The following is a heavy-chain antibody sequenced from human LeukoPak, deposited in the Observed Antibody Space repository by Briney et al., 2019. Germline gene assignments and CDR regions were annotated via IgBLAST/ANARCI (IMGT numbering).Heavy chain of an antibody. CDR3: ARVPIGDYYDPYYFDY. D-gene: IGHD3-22*01. CDR2: ISAYNGNT. CDR1: GYTFTSYG. V-gene: IGHV1-18*01. Sequence: GASVKVSCKASGYTFTSYGISWVRQAPGQGLEWMGWISAYNGNTNYAQKLQGRVTMTTDTSTSTAYMELRSLRSDDTAVYYCARVPIGDYYDPYYFDYWGQGTLVTVSS. J-gene: IGHJ4*02.